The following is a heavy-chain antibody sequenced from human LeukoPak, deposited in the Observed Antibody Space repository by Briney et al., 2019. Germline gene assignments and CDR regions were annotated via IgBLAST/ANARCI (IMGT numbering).Heavy chain of an antibody. CDR2: IYYTGST. J-gene: IGHJ4*02. V-gene: IGHV4-59*08. Sequence: SETLSLTCTVSGASISDYYWSWIRNPPAKGLEWFGYIYYTGSTKYNPSLESRVTISIDTSKNHLYLKLSSVTAADTAMYYCARHSRAYSSTSGTFEYWGQGTLVTVSS. D-gene: IGHD2-2*01. CDR3: ARHSRAYSSTSGTFEY. CDR1: GASISDYY.